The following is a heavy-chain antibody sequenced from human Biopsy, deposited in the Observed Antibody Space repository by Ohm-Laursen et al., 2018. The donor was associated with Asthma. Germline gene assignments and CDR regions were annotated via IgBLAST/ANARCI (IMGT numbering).Heavy chain of an antibody. V-gene: IGHV3-23*01. CDR3: AKDWKSLYVQYFFEY. D-gene: IGHD5/OR15-5a*01. Sequence: SLRLSCAASGFMFSDFVMTWVRQAPGKGLEWVSGISGDAQRTYYEDSVKGRFTISRDNSKNTIYLQLNSLRAEDTAVYYCAKDWKSLYVQYFFEYWGQGTLVTVSS. J-gene: IGHJ4*02. CDR1: GFMFSDFV. CDR2: ISGDAQRT.